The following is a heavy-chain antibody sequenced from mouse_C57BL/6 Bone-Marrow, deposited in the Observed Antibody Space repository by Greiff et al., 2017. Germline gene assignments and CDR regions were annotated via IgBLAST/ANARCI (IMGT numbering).Heavy chain of an antibody. Sequence: QVQLQQPGAELVKPGASVKMSCKASGYTFTSYWLTWVKQRPGQGLEWIGDLYPGSGSTNYNEKFKSKATLTVDTSSSTAYMKLSSLTSEDSAVYDCASWGFYAMDYWGQGTSVTVSS. J-gene: IGHJ4*01. CDR2: LYPGSGST. CDR3: ASWGFYAMDY. V-gene: IGHV1-55*01. CDR1: GYTFTSYW.